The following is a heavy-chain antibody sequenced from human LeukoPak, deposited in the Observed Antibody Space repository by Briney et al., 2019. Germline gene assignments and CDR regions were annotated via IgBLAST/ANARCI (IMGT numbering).Heavy chain of an antibody. CDR2: IWYDGNNK. D-gene: IGHD6-13*01. V-gene: IGHV3-33*01. Sequence: GGSLRLSCAASGFTFSSYGIHWVRQAPGKALEWVAVIWYDGNNKYYADSVKGRFTISRDNSKNSVYLQMNSLRAEDTAVYYCATDRDSRWQNRFDSWGQGTLVTVSS. J-gene: IGHJ4*02. CDR1: GFTFSSYG. CDR3: ATDRDSRWQNRFDS.